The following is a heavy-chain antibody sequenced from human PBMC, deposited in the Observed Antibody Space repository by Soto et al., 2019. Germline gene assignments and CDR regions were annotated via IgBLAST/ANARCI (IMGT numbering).Heavy chain of an antibody. D-gene: IGHD2-21*02. CDR2: ISVSGDST. J-gene: IGHJ4*02. CDR3: AKIFRYGDPEY. V-gene: IGHV3-23*01. Sequence: EVQLLESGGGLVQPGVSLRLSCAASGFTFSSYAMSWVRQAPGKGLEWVSGISVSGDSTYYAGSVKGRFTISRDNSKSTLYLQMNSLRAEDTAVYYCAKIFRYGDPEYWGQGALVTVSS. CDR1: GFTFSSYA.